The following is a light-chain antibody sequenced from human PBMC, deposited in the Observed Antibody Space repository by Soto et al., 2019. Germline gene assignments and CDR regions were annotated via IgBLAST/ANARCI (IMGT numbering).Light chain of an antibody. V-gene: IGLV2-14*01. Sequence: SALTQPASVSGSPGQSITLSCTGTSSDVGGYNYVSWYQQHPGKAPKLMIYDVSNRPSGVSNRFSGSKSGNTASLTISGLQAEDEADYYCSSYTSSNTQVVFGGGTKVTVL. CDR3: SSYTSSNTQVV. J-gene: IGLJ2*01. CDR2: DVS. CDR1: SSDVGGYNY.